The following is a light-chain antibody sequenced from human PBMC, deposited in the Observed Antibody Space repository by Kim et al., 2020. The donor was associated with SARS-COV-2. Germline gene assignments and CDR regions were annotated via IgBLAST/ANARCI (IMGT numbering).Light chain of an antibody. CDR3: QQSYGTPYT. CDR2: AAS. J-gene: IGKJ2*01. CDR1: QSTSSY. V-gene: IGKV1-39*01. Sequence: SASVGDRVTITCRASQSTSSYLNWYQQKPGKAPNLLIYAASSLQSGVPSRFSGSGSGTDFTLTISNLQPEDFATYYCQQSYGTPYTFGQGTKLEI.